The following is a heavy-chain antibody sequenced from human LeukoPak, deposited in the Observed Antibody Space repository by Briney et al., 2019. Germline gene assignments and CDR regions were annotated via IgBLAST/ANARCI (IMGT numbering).Heavy chain of an antibody. CDR3: AREGCSSTSCYLSHYWYFDL. CDR1: GYPFTGYY. Sequence: ASVKVSCKASGYPFTGYYMHWVRQAPGQGLEWMGWINPNSGGTNYAQKFQGWVTMTRDTSISTAYMELSRLRSDDTAVYYCAREGCSSTSCYLSHYWYFDLWGRGTLVTVSS. V-gene: IGHV1-2*04. CDR2: INPNSGGT. D-gene: IGHD2-2*01. J-gene: IGHJ2*01.